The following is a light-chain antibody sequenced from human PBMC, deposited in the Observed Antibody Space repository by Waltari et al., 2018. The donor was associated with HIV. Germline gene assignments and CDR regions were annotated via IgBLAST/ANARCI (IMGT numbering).Light chain of an antibody. CDR3: SSYAGRITWM. Sequence: QSALTQPPSASGSPGQSVTISCTGTSTDVGGYNYVSCYQQHPGKAPKPMIYEVSQRPSGVPDRFPGSSSANTASLTVSGLQAEDEADYYCSSYAGRITWMFGGGTTLTVL. CDR1: STDVGGYNY. CDR2: EVS. V-gene: IGLV2-8*01. J-gene: IGLJ3*02.